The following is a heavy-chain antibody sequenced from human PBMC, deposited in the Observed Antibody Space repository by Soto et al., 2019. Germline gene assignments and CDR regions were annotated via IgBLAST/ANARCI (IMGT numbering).Heavy chain of an antibody. CDR2: VYYSGST. D-gene: IGHD3-16*01. J-gene: IGHJ4*02. CDR3: ARLGGFGMADRGSVGY. Sequence: QLQLQESGPGLVKPSETLSLTCTVSGGSISSSSYYWGWIRQPPGKGLEWIGCVYYSGSTYYNPSLKSRVSISVDTSKNQFSLKLSSVTAADTAVYYCARLGGFGMADRGSVGYWGQGPLVTVSS. V-gene: IGHV4-39*01. CDR1: GGSISSSSYY.